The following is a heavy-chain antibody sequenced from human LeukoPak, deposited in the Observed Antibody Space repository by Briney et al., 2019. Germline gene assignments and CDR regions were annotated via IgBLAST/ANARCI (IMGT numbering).Heavy chain of an antibody. Sequence: GRSLRLSCAASGITFSSFGMHWARQAPGKGLEWLAIISYDGNNKYYADSVKGRSTISRDNSKNTVYLQMNSLRAEDTAVYYCAKDRYYYGSGTYPLDYWGQGTLVTVSS. CDR3: AKDRYYYGSGTYPLDY. J-gene: IGHJ4*02. CDR2: ISYDGNNK. CDR1: GITFSSFG. V-gene: IGHV3-30*18. D-gene: IGHD3-10*01.